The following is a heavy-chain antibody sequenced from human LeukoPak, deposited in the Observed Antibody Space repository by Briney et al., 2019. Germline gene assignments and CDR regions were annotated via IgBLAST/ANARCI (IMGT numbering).Heavy chain of an antibody. Sequence: PSETLSLTCTVSGGSISSYYWTWIRQPPGKGLEWIGYIHYSGSTHYNPSLKSRVTMSVDTSKNQFSLKLSSVTAADTAVYYCASQYGSGTVAYGYWCQGTLVTVSS. CDR2: IHYSGST. J-gene: IGHJ4*02. CDR1: GGSISSYY. D-gene: IGHD3-10*01. CDR3: ASQYGSGTVAYGY. V-gene: IGHV4-59*08.